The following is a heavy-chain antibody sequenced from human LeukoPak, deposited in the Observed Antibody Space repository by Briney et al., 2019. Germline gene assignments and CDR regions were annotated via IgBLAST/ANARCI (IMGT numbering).Heavy chain of an antibody. V-gene: IGHV3-7*01. Sequence: GGSLRLSCAASGFTFSNYWMSWVRQAPGKGLEWVANINQGGSEKFYVDSVKGRFTISRDNAKNSLYLQMNSLRAEDTAVYYCARDAFASGSYNPLDNWGQGTLVTVSS. CDR3: ARDAFASGSYNPLDN. J-gene: IGHJ4*02. CDR2: INQGGSEK. D-gene: IGHD3-10*01. CDR1: GFTFSNYW.